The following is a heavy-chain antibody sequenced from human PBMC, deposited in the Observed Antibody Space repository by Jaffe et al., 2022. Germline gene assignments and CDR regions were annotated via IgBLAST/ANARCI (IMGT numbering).Heavy chain of an antibody. V-gene: IGHV3-7*01. CDR1: GFTFSSYW. D-gene: IGHD4-17*01. CDR3: AREAGDYGDYVWFDP. CDR2: IKQDGSEK. Sequence: EVQLVESGGGLVQPGGSLRLSCAASGFTFSSYWMSWVRQAPGKGLEWVANIKQDGSEKYYVDSVKGRFTISRDNAKNSLYLQMNSLRAEDTAVYYCAREAGDYGDYVWFDPWGQGTLVTVSS. J-gene: IGHJ5*02.